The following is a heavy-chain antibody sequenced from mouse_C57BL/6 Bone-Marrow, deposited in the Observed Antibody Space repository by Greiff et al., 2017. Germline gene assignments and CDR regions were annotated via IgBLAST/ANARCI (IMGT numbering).Heavy chain of an antibody. V-gene: IGHV1-64*01. CDR1: GYTFTSYW. J-gene: IGHJ2*01. CDR2: IHPNSGST. Sequence: QVQLQQPGAELVKPGASVKLSCKASGYTFTSYWMHWVKQRPGQGLEWIGMIHPNSGSTNYNEKFKSKATLTVDKSSSTAYMQLTSLTSEDSAVYVSARCPRGLLILDYWGQGTTLTVSS. CDR3: ARCPRGLLILDY. D-gene: IGHD2-3*01.